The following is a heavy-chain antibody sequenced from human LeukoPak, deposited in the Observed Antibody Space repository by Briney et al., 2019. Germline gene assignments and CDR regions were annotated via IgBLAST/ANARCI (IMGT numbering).Heavy chain of an antibody. Sequence: ASVKVSCKASGYTFTSYDINWVRQATGQGLEWMGWMNPNNGNTGYAQKFQGRVTMTRDTSISTAYMELRGLRSEDTAVYYCVRDGEGVAISVNYWFDPWGQGTLVTVSS. CDR3: VRDGEGVAISVNYWFDP. CDR2: MNPNNGNT. CDR1: GYTFTSYD. J-gene: IGHJ5*02. D-gene: IGHD3-10*01. V-gene: IGHV1-8*01.